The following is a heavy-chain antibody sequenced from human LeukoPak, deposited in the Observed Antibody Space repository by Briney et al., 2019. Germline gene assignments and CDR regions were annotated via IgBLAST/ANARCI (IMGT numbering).Heavy chain of an antibody. D-gene: IGHD3-22*01. CDR1: GFTFSSYA. Sequence: PGGSLRLSCAASGFTFSSYAMSWVRQAPGKGLEWVSAISGSGGSTYYADSVKGRFTISRDNSKNTLYLQMNSLRAEDTAVYYCAKDSRFSTRFGLITYYYDSSGPAGAERDYWDQGTLVTVSS. J-gene: IGHJ4*02. CDR2: ISGSGGST. V-gene: IGHV3-23*01. CDR3: AKDSRFSTRFGLITYYYDSSGPAGAERDY.